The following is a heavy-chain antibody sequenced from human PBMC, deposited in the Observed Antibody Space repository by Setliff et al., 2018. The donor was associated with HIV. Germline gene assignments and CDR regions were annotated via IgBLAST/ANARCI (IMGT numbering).Heavy chain of an antibody. J-gene: IGHJ5*02. V-gene: IGHV3-48*03. CDR3: ARSSRGYCSGGSCYGFDP. CDR2: IGSAGDSTI. D-gene: IGHD2-15*01. Sequence: GGSLRLSCEASGFTFRSYEMNWVRQAPGEGLEWLSYIGSAGDSTIFYADSVKGRFTISRDDAKNSLYLQMNSLRVEDTAVYYCARSSRGYCSGGSCYGFDPWGQGNLVTVSS. CDR1: GFTFRSYE.